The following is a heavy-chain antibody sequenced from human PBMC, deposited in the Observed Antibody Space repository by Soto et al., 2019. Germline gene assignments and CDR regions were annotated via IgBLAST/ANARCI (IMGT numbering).Heavy chain of an antibody. Sequence: SATLSLTCVVSSYSISSGFFWAWIRQPPGKGLEWVGSIYHTGDTHYNPSLRSQVSMSVDTSKNQFSLRLTSLTAADTAVYFCARDTNSLDLWGRGILVTVSS. V-gene: IGHV4-38-2*02. J-gene: IGHJ5*02. CDR3: ARDTNSLDL. D-gene: IGHD2-8*01. CDR1: SYSISSGFF. CDR2: IYHTGDT.